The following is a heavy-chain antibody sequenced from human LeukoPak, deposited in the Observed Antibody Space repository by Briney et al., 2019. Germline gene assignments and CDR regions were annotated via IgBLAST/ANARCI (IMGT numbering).Heavy chain of an antibody. V-gene: IGHV3-33*01. D-gene: IGHD3-22*01. CDR3: AREYIYDSSGYSDAFDI. CDR1: GFAFSNYG. Sequence: GGSLRLSCSASGFAFSNYGVHWVRQAPGKGPEWVAVICYDGSYKYYADSVKGRFTISRDNSKNTLYLQMNSLRAEDTAVYYCAREYIYDSSGYSDAFDIWGQGTMVTVSS. J-gene: IGHJ3*02. CDR2: ICYDGSYK.